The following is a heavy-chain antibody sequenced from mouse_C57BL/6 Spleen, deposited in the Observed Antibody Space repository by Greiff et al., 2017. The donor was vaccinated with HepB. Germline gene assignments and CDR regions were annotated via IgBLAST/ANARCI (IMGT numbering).Heavy chain of an antibody. V-gene: IGHV1-52*01. D-gene: IGHD2-2*01. CDR1: GYTFTSYW. J-gene: IGHJ4*01. CDR3: ANGYPHYAMDY. Sequence: QVQLQQPGAELVRPGSSVKLSCKASGYTFTSYWMHWVKQRPIQGLEWIGNIDPSDSETHYNQKFKDKATVTVDKSSSTAYMQLSSLTSEDSAVYYCANGYPHYAMDYWGQGTSVTVSS. CDR2: IDPSDSET.